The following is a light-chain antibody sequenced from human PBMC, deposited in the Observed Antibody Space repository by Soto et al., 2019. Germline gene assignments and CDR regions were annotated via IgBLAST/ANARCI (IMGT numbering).Light chain of an antibody. J-gene: IGKJ1*01. CDR1: QSVSTY. CDR3: QQYSSLWT. CDR2: GAS. V-gene: IGKV3-20*01. Sequence: EIVLTHSQATLSVSPCERAALSLRASQSVSTYLAWYQQKPGQAPRLLIYGASSRATGIPDRFSGSGSGTDFTLSISRLEPEDFAVYYCQQYSSLWTFGQGTKVDIK.